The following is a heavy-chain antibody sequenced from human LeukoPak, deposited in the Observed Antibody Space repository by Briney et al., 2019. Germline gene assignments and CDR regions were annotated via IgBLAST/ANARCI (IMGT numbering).Heavy chain of an antibody. CDR3: ARGSGSYRYNWFDP. J-gene: IGHJ5*02. Sequence: SETLSLTCTVSGYSISSGYFWGWIRQPPGKGLDWIGYIYHSGSSYYNPSLKSRVTISVDTSKNQFSLNLNSVTAADTAVYYCARGSGSYRYNWFDPWGQGTLVTVSS. CDR2: IYHSGSS. D-gene: IGHD1-26*01. CDR1: GYSISSGYF. V-gene: IGHV4-38-2*02.